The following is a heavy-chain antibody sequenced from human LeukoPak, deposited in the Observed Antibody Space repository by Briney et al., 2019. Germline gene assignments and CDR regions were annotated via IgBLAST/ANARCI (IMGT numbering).Heavy chain of an antibody. Sequence: KIGASLQISCQGSGSSFTSYWVGWVRQLPGKGLEWMGNIYPGDSDIRYSPSFPGEVTISADRSISIAYLQWGSLKASDTAMYYCARHAVEGAMVGPLNYWGQGTLVTVSS. D-gene: IGHD5-18*01. V-gene: IGHV5-51*01. CDR3: ARHAVEGAMVGPLNY. CDR2: IYPGDSDI. J-gene: IGHJ4*02. CDR1: GSSFTSYW.